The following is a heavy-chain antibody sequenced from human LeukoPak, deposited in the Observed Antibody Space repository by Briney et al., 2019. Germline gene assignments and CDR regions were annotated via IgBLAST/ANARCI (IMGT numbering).Heavy chain of an antibody. Sequence: SETLSLTCTVSGGSISSYYWSWIRQPPGKGLEWIGYIYYSGSTNYNPSLKSRVTISVDTSKNQFSLKLNSVTAADTAVYYCARDTYYYDSSGYYNGRYFDYWGQGTLVTVSS. CDR1: GGSISSYY. CDR2: IYYSGST. J-gene: IGHJ4*02. CDR3: ARDTYYYDSSGYYNGRYFDY. V-gene: IGHV4-59*12. D-gene: IGHD3-22*01.